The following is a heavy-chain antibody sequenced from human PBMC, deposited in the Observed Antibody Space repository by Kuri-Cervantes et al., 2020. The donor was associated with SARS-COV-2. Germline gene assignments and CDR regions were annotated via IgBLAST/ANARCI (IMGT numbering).Heavy chain of an antibody. CDR2: IKSKTDGGTT. J-gene: IGHJ4*02. V-gene: IGHV3-15*01. Sequence: GGSLRLSCTVSGGSISSADYYWSWVRQAPGKGLEWVGRIKSKTDGGTTDYAAPVKGRFTISRDDSKNTLYLQMNSLKTEDTAVYYCTTKDGDYVSLDYWGQGTLVTVSS. CDR3: TTKDGDYVSLDY. CDR1: GGSISSADYY. D-gene: IGHD4-17*01.